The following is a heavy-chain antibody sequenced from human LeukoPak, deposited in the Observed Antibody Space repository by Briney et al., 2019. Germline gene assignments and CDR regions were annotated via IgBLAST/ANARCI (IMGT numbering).Heavy chain of an antibody. D-gene: IGHD6-13*01. V-gene: IGHV1-69*05. J-gene: IGHJ5*02. CDR3: ASPAAGSFGLFGP. CDR2: IIPIFGTA. CDR1: GGTFSSYA. Sequence: SVKVSCKASGGTFSSYAISWVRQAPGQGLEWMGGIIPIFGTANYAQKFQGRVTITTDESTSTAYMELSSLRSEDTAVYYCASPAAGSFGLFGPWGQGTLVTVSS.